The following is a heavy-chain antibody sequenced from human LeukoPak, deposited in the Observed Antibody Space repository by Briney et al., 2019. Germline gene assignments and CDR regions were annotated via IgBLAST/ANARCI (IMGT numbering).Heavy chain of an antibody. CDR3: ARPAVRGRQRTVPFDY. Sequence: GSSVKVSCKASGGTFSSYAISWGRQAPGQGLGWMGGIIPIFGTANYAQKFQCRVTTTTDESTSTAYMELSRLRSEDTAVYYCARPAVRGRQRTVPFDYWGQGTLVTVSS. J-gene: IGHJ4*02. CDR2: IIPIFGTA. V-gene: IGHV1-69*05. D-gene: IGHD3-10*01. CDR1: GGTFSSYA.